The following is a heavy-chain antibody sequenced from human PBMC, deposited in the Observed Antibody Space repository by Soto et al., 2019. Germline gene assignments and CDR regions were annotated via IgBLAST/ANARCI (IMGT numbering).Heavy chain of an antibody. CDR3: AKDREGVIGEGAFDI. Sequence: GGSLRLSCAASGFTFDDYAMHWVRQAPGKGLEWVSGISWNSGSIGYADSVKGRFTISRDNAKNSLYLQMNSLRAEDTALYYCAKDREGVIGEGAFDIWGQGTMVTVSS. V-gene: IGHV3-9*01. D-gene: IGHD3-10*01. CDR2: ISWNSGSI. J-gene: IGHJ3*02. CDR1: GFTFDDYA.